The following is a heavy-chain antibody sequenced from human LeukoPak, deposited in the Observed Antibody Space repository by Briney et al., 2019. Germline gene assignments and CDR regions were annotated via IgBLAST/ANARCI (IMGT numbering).Heavy chain of an antibody. CDR1: GYTFNSFG. CDR2: IGAYNGNT. D-gene: IGHD6-13*01. V-gene: IGHV1-18*01. CDR3: ARDQMNIAAAGAYFDH. J-gene: IGHJ4*02. Sequence: ASVKVSCKASGYTFNSFGISWVRPAPGQGREWVDWIGAYNGNTKYGQKLQGRVTMTTDTSTSTAYMELRSLRSDDAAVYYCARDQMNIAAAGAYFDHWGQGTLVTVSS.